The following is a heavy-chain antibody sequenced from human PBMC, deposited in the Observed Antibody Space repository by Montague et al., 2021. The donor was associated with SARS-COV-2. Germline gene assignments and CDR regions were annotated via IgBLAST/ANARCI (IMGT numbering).Heavy chain of an antibody. Sequence: PALVKPTQTLTLTCTFSGFSLSTSGMCVSWIRQPPGKALEWLALXDWDDDKYYSTSLKTRLTVSKDTSKNQVVLTMTNMDPVDTATYYCARIWGATRGDAFDIWGQGTMVTVS. V-gene: IGHV2-70*01. CDR2: XDWDDDK. CDR1: GFSLSTSGMC. D-gene: IGHD1-26*01. CDR3: ARIWGATRGDAFDI. J-gene: IGHJ3*02.